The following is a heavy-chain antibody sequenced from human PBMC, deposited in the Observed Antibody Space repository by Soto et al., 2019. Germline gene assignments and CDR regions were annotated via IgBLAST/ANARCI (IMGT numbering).Heavy chain of an antibody. CDR2: INHSGST. CDR1: GGSFSGYY. J-gene: IGHJ6*02. Sequence: PSETLSLTCAVYGGSFSGYYWSWIHQPPGKGLEWIGEINHSGSTNYNPSLKSRVTISVDTSKNQFSLKLSSVTAADTAVYYCARAGYSYGSKYYYYGMDVWGQWTTVT. V-gene: IGHV4-34*01. D-gene: IGHD5-18*01. CDR3: ARAGYSYGSKYYYYGMDV.